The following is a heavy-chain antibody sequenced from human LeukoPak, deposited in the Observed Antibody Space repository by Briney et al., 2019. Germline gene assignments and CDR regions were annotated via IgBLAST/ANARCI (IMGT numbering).Heavy chain of an antibody. D-gene: IGHD3-16*02. CDR1: GGSISNYY. Sequence: SETLSLTCTVSGGSISNYYWSWIRQPPGKGLEWIGEINHSGSTNYNPSLKSRVTISVDTSKNQFSLKLSSVTAADTAVYYCARGRLRLGELSFFDYWGQGTLVTVSS. CDR2: INHSGST. V-gene: IGHV4-34*01. CDR3: ARGRLRLGELSFFDY. J-gene: IGHJ4*02.